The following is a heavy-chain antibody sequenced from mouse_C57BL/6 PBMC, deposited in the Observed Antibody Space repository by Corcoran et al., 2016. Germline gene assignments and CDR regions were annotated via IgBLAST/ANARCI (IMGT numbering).Heavy chain of an antibody. D-gene: IGHD2-3*01. CDR2: INPYSGVP. J-gene: IGHJ3*01. Sequence: QIQLVQSGPELKKPGETVKISCKASGYTFTTYGMSWVKQAPGKGLKWMGWINPYSGVPTYADDFKGRFAFSLETSASTAYLQINNLKNEDTATYFCARWLLRSPWLAYWGQGTLVTVSA. CDR1: GYTFTTYG. V-gene: IGHV9-3*01. CDR3: ARWLLRSPWLAY.